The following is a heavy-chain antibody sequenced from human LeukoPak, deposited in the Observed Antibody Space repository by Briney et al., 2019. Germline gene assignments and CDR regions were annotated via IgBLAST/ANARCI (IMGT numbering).Heavy chain of an antibody. CDR2: INDDGSDT. Sequence: PGGSLRLSCAVSGFTFKLYWMHWVRQAPGKGPVWVSRINDDGSDTIYADSVKGRVTISRDNSKNTLYLQMSSLRAEDTAVYYCARDSVLLWFGDLPYYFDIWGQGTLVTVSS. D-gene: IGHD3-10*01. J-gene: IGHJ4*02. V-gene: IGHV3-74*01. CDR3: ARDSVLLWFGDLPYYFDI. CDR1: GFTFKLYW.